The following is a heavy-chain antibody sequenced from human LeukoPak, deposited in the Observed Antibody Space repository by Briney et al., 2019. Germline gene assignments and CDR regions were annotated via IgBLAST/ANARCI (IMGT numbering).Heavy chain of an antibody. J-gene: IGHJ6*03. CDR3: AKDRCSNGIGCYYYYMDV. CDR1: GFTFSSYG. Sequence: GGSLRLSCAASGFTFSSYGMHWIRQAPGKGLEWVAYIQYDGSNEQYADSVKGRFSISRDSSKNILYLQMNSLRAEDTAVYYCAKDRCSNGIGCYYYYMDVWGKGTTVTISS. CDR2: IQYDGSNE. D-gene: IGHD2-8*01. V-gene: IGHV3-30*02.